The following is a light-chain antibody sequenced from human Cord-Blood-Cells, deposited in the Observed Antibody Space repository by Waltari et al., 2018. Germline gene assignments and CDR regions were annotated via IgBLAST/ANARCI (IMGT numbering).Light chain of an antibody. J-gene: IGKJ1*01. CDR3: QQYYSTPPWT. V-gene: IGKV4-1*01. CDR2: WAS. Sequence: DIVMTQSPDSLAVSLGERATINCKSRQSVLYSSNNKNYLAWYQQKPGQPPKLRIYWASTRESGVPDRFSGSGSGTDFTLTISSLQAEDVAVYYCQQYYSTPPWTFGQGTKVEIK. CDR1: QSVLYSSNNKNY.